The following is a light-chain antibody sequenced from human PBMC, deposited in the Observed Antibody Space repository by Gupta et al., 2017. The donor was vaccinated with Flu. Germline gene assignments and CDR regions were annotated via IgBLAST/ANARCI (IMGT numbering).Light chain of an antibody. V-gene: IGKV3-15*01. CDR2: GAS. Sequence: PATLSVSPGERATLSCRASQNVGSSVAWYLQRTGQAPRLLISGASTRGTDIPDRFSGSGSGTQFTLTINSLQSEDFAVYYCQQYNNWHQTFGQGTKV. J-gene: IGKJ1*01. CDR1: QNVGSS. CDR3: QQYNNWHQT.